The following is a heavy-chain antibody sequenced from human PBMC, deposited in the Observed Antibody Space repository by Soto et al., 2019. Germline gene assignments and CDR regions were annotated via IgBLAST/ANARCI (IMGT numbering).Heavy chain of an antibody. D-gene: IGHD3-10*01. Sequence: GGSLRLSCAASGFTFSSYAIHWVRQAPGKGLEWVTIISKDGNSKHYADSVKGRFTISRDNSKNTLFLQMNSLRAEDTAVYYCARDHQGSYCYIDYWGQGTPVTV. CDR2: ISKDGNSK. CDR3: ARDHQGSYCYIDY. J-gene: IGHJ4*02. V-gene: IGHV3-30-3*01. CDR1: GFTFSSYA.